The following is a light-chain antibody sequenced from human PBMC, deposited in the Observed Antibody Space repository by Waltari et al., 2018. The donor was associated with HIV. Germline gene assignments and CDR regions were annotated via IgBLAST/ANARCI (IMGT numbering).Light chain of an antibody. CDR2: EDT. CDR1: ALPKKF. V-gene: IGLV3-10*01. J-gene: IGLJ3*02. CDR3: YSTDTSGNHWV. Sequence: GQTARISCSGDALPKKFAYWYQQKSGQAPVLVIYEDTKRPSGIPERFSASSSGTMATLTVSGAQVEDEADYYCYSTDTSGNHWVFGGGTRLTVL.